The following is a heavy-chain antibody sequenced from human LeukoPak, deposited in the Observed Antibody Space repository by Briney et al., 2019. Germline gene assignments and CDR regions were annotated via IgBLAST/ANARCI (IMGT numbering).Heavy chain of an antibody. V-gene: IGHV7-4-1*02. D-gene: IGHD3-10*01. CDR3: ARGSGVVDHYGSGSEAFDI. J-gene: IGHJ3*02. CDR2: INTNTGNP. Sequence: ASVKVSCKASGYTFTSYAMNWVRQAPGQGLEWMGCINTNTGNPTYDQGFTGRFVLSLDTSVSTAYLQISSLKAEDTAVYYCARGSGVVDHYGSGSEAFDIWGQGTMVTVSS. CDR1: GYTFTSYA.